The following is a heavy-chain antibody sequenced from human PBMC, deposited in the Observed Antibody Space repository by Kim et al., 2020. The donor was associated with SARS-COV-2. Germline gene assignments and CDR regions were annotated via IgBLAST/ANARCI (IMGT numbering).Heavy chain of an antibody. V-gene: IGHV3-53*01. CDR3: ARDTRSRWGYYGMDV. D-gene: IGHD3-16*01. J-gene: IGHJ6*02. Sequence: DSVKGRFTISRDNSKNTLYLQMNSLRAEDTAVYYCARDTRSRWGYYGMDVWGQGTTVTVSS.